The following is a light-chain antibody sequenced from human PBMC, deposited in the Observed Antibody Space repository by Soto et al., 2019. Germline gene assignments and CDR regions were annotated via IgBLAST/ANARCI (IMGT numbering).Light chain of an antibody. CDR2: NTN. J-gene: IGLJ2*01. Sequence: QAVVTQEPSLTVSQGGTVTLTCGSSTGAVTSGHYAYWFQQKPGQAPRTLIHNTNKKHSWTPARFSGSLLGGKAALTLSGAQPEDEADYYCLLYYVVAVVFGGGTKLTVL. V-gene: IGLV7-46*01. CDR3: LLYYVVAVV. CDR1: TGAVTSGHY.